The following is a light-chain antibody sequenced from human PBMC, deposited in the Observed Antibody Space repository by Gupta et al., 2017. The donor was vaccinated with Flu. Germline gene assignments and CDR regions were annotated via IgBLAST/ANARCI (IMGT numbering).Light chain of an antibody. V-gene: IGLV8-61*01. CDR2: STN. Sequence: QTVVTQEPSFSVSPGGTVTLTCALRSGSVSTSYYPSWYQQTPGQAPRTLIYSTNTRSSGVPDRFSGSILGNKAALTITGAQADDESDYYCVLYMGSGIWVFGGGTKLTVL. J-gene: IGLJ3*02. CDR3: VLYMGSGIWV. CDR1: SGSVSTSYY.